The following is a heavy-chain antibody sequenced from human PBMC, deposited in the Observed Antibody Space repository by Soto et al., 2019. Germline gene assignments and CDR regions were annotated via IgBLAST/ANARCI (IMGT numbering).Heavy chain of an antibody. Sequence: EVQLVESGGGLVKHGGSLRLSCAASGFTFSSYSMNWVRQAPGKGLEWVSSISSSSSYIYYADSVKGRFTISRDNAKNSLYLQMNSLRAEDTAVYYCARGEAGTFDPWGQGALVTVSS. CDR3: ARGEAGTFDP. CDR1: GFTFSSYS. V-gene: IGHV3-21*01. CDR2: ISSSSSYI. J-gene: IGHJ5*02.